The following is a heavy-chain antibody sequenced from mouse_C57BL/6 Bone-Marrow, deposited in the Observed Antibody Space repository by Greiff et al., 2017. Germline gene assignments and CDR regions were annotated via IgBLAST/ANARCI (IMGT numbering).Heavy chain of an antibody. Sequence: QVQLQQSGPGLVQPSQSLSITCTVSGFSLTSYGVHWVRQSPGKGLEWLGVLWSGGSTDYNAAFISRLSISKDNSKSQVFFKMNSLQADDTAIYYCARNFPSAADYFDYWGQGATLTVSS. J-gene: IGHJ2*01. V-gene: IGHV2-2*01. CDR1: GFSLTSYG. CDR3: ARNFPSAADYFDY. CDR2: LWSGGST. D-gene: IGHD2-10*02.